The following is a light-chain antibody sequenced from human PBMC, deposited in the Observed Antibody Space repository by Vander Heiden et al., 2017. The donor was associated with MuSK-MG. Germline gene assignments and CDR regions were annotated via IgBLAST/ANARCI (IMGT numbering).Light chain of an antibody. V-gene: IGLV2-14*01. J-gene: IGLJ2*01. CDR2: DVS. CDR1: SSDVVGYNY. Sequence: QSALNQPASVSWSPGQSTTISCTATSSDVVGYNYFSWYQQLPGKAPTLMISDVSNRPSGVSHRFSGSKSGNTASLTISGLQAEDEADYYCSSYTSCSHVVFGGGTKLTVL. CDR3: SSYTSCSHVV.